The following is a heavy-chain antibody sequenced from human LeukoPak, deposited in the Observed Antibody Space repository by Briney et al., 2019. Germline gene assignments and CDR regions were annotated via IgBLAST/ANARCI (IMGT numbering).Heavy chain of an antibody. CDR3: ARDISGSPSDY. J-gene: IGHJ4*02. D-gene: IGHD1-26*01. Sequence: GGSLRLSCAASGFTFGSYEMNWVRQAPGEGLEWVSYISSSGSTKNYADTVKGRFTISRDNAKNSLYLQMNSLRAEDTAVYYCARDISGSPSDYWGQGTLVTVSS. V-gene: IGHV3-48*03. CDR1: GFTFGSYE. CDR2: ISSSGSTK.